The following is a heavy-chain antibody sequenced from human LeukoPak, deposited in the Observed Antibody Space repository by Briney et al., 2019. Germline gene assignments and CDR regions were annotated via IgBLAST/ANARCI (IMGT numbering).Heavy chain of an antibody. CDR2: IYTSGST. V-gene: IGHV4-4*07. CDR1: GGSISSYY. CDR3: ARDSDYGDYVDYFDY. J-gene: IGHJ4*02. D-gene: IGHD4-17*01. Sequence: SETLSLTCTVSGGSISSYYWSWLRQPAGKGLEWIGRIYTSGSTNYNPSLKSRVTMSVDTSKNQFSLKLSSVTAAYTAVYYCARDSDYGDYVDYFDYWGQGTQVTVSS.